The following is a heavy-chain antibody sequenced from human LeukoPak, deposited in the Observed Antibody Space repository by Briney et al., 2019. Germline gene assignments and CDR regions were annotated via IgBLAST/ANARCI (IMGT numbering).Heavy chain of an antibody. V-gene: IGHV4-61*02. CDR3: ASAPGDTIFGVAYNWFDP. D-gene: IGHD3-3*01. CDR2: IYTSGST. CDR1: GGSISSGSYY. Sequence: SETLSLTCTVSGGSISSGSYYWSWIRQPAGKGLEWIGRIYTSGSTNYNPSLQSRVTISVDTSKNQFSLKLSSVTAADTAVYYCASAPGDTIFGVAYNWFDPWGQGTLVTVSS. J-gene: IGHJ5*02.